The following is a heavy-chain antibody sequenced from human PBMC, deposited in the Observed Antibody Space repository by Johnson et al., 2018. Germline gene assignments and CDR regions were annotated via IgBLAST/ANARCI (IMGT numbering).Heavy chain of an antibody. D-gene: IGHD4-17*01. V-gene: IGHV3-9*01. CDR3: AKDSTVTTGGGAFDI. Sequence: EVQLVETGGGLVKPGGSLRLSCAASGFTFDEYAMHWVRQAPGKGLEWVSGISWNSGSIGYADSVKGRFTISRDNAKNSLYLQMNSLRAEDTAVYYCAKDSTVTTGGGAFDIWGQGTMVTVSS. J-gene: IGHJ3*02. CDR2: ISWNSGSI. CDR1: GFTFDEYA.